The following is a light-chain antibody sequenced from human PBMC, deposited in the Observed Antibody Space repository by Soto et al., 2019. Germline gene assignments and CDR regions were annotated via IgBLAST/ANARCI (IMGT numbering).Light chain of an antibody. CDR2: RNN. CDR1: SSNIGSNY. CDR3: AAWDDSLKV. J-gene: IGLJ1*01. Sequence: QSVLTQPPSASGTPGQRVTISCSGSSSNIGSNYVYWYQQLPGTAPKLLIYRNNQRPSGVPDRFSGSKSGTSASLAISGLRSEDEADYYCAAWDDSLKVFVTGTKVTVL. V-gene: IGLV1-47*01.